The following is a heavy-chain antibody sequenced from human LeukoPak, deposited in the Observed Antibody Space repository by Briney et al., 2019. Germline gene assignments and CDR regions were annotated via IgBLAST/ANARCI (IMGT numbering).Heavy chain of an antibody. V-gene: IGHV4-4*07. D-gene: IGHD6-13*01. CDR3: ARDRRLRAAAAYYYYYYMDV. Sequence: SETLSLTCTVSSGSITSYYWSWIRQPAGKGLEWIGRIYTSGSTNYNPSLKSRVTISVDTSKNQFSLKLSSVTAADTAVYYCARDRRLRAAAAYYYYYYMDVWGKGTTVTVSS. J-gene: IGHJ6*03. CDR2: IYTSGST. CDR1: SGSITSYY.